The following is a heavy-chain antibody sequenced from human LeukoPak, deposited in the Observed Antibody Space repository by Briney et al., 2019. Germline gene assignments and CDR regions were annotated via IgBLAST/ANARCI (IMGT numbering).Heavy chain of an antibody. CDR3: TREYGFMTTVFHAFDI. CDR1: GGSFSSYY. V-gene: IGHV4-34*01. CDR2: INHSGST. J-gene: IGHJ3*02. D-gene: IGHD4-17*01. Sequence: PSETLSLTCAVYGGSFSSYYWSWIRQPPGKGLEWIGEINHSGSTSYKPSPKSRVTISVDTSKNQFSLKLSSVTAADTAIYYCTREYGFMTTVFHAFDIWGQGTMVTVSS.